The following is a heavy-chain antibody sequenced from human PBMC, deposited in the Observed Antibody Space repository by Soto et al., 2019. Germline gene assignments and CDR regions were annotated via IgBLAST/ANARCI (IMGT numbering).Heavy chain of an antibody. CDR1: GGSIVSSNC. Sequence: SETLSLTCAVSGGSIVSSNCWSVLRQPPGKGLEWIGEIYHSGSTNYNPSLKSRVTISVDKSKNQFSLKLSSVTAADTAVYYCARDLGKVEWELRDAFDIWGQGTMVTVSS. V-gene: IGHV4-4*02. CDR2: IYHSGST. J-gene: IGHJ3*02. CDR3: ARDLGKVEWELRDAFDI. D-gene: IGHD1-26*01.